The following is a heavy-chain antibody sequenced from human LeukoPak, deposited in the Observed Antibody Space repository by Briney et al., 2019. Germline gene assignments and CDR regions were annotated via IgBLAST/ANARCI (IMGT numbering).Heavy chain of an antibody. CDR1: GGSISSSSYY. Sequence: SETLSLTCTVSGGSISSSSYYWGWIRQPPGKGLEWIGSIYYSGSTYYNPSLKSRVTISVDTSKNQFSLKLSSVTAADTAVYYCARVPPADYYDSSGYYYVRDVWFDPWGQGTLVTVSS. CDR2: IYYSGST. D-gene: IGHD3-22*01. V-gene: IGHV4-39*01. CDR3: ARVPPADYYDSSGYYYVRDVWFDP. J-gene: IGHJ5*02.